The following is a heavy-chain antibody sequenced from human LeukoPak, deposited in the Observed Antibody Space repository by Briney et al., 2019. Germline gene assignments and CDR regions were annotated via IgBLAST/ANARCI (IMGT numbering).Heavy chain of an antibody. CDR2: IYSGGST. D-gene: IGHD2-2*01. V-gene: IGHV3-53*05. J-gene: IGHJ4*02. Sequence: GGSLRLSCAASGFTVSSNYMSWVRQAPGKGLEWVSVIYSGGSTYYADSVKGRFTISRDNSKNTLYLQMNSLRAEDTAVYYCARDRVDENFDYWGQGTLVTVSS. CDR1: GFTVSSNY. CDR3: ARDRVDENFDY.